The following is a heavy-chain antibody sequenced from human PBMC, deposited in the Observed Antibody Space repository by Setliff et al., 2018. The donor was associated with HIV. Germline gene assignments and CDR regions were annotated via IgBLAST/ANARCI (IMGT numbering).Heavy chain of an antibody. CDR2: IFYSGST. V-gene: IGHV4-39*07. D-gene: IGHD1-26*01. CDR3: ARVESGILGY. Sequence: SETLSLTCTVSGGSISRSPYYWGWIRQPPGKGLEWIASIFYSGSTYHNPSLKSRVTISVDTANNRFSLKVNSMTAADSAIYYCARVESGILGYWGRGTLVTVSS. J-gene: IGHJ4*02. CDR1: GGSISRSPYY.